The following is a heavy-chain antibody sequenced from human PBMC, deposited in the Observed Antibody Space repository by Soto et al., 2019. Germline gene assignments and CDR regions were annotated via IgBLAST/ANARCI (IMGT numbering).Heavy chain of an antibody. CDR2: ISSSSSYI. D-gene: IGHD1-26*01. V-gene: IGHV3-21*04. CDR3: AKSLTEWAYGLDV. J-gene: IGHJ6*02. CDR1: GFTFSSYS. Sequence: PGGSLRLSCAASGFTFSSYSMNWVRQAPGKGLEWVSSISSSSSYIYYADSVKGRFTISRDNAKNSLYLQMNSLRGDDTAIYYCAKSLTEWAYGLDVWGQGTTVTVSS.